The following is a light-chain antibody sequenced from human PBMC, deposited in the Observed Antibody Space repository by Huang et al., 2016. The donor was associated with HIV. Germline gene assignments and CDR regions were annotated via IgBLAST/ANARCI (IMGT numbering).Light chain of an antibody. CDR2: GAS. CDR3: QQYNNWPWT. Sequence: EKVMTQSPATLSVPPGERATLSCRASQSVSSNLAWYQQKPGQAPRLLMYGASTRATGIPARFSGSGSGTEFTLTISSLQSEDFAVYYCQQYNNWPWTFGQGTKVEIK. J-gene: IGKJ1*01. CDR1: QSVSSN. V-gene: IGKV3-15*01.